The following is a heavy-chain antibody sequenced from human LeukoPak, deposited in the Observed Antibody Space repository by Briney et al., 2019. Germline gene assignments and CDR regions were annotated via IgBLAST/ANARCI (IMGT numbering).Heavy chain of an antibody. CDR3: ARDRAYYDILTGYSFDY. CDR1: GFTFSSYS. CDR2: ISSSSSTI. J-gene: IGHJ4*02. D-gene: IGHD3-9*01. V-gene: IGHV3-48*04. Sequence: GGSLRLSCAASGFTFSSYSMNWVRQAPGKGLEWVSYISSSSSTIYYADAVKGRFTISRDNAKNSLYLQMNSLRAEDTAVYYCARDRAYYDILTGYSFDYWGQGTLVTVSS.